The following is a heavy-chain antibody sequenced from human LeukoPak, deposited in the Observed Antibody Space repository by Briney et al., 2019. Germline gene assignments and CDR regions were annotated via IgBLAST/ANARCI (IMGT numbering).Heavy chain of an antibody. CDR2: ISYDGGNK. CDR1: GFTFSSYA. D-gene: IGHD4-23*01. CDR3: ARSMTTVVLSAFDM. Sequence: GRSLRLSCAASGFTFSSYAMHWVRQAPGKGLEWVSVISYDGGNKYYADSVKGRFTISRDNSKNTLYLQMNSLGADDTAVFYCARSMTTVVLSAFDMWGQGTMVTVSS. J-gene: IGHJ3*02. V-gene: IGHV3-30*04.